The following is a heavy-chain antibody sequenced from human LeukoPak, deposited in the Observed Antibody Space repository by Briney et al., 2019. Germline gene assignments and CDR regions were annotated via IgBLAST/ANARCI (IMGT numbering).Heavy chain of an antibody. Sequence: GGSLRLSCTASGLTFSNYSLNWVRQAPGKGLEWVSFISGSSSCIYYADSVKGRFTISRDNAKNSVYLQMNSLRDEDTALYYCARVLSRDGSSRGLAYWGQGTLVTVSS. V-gene: IGHV3-21*01. CDR1: GLTFSNYS. D-gene: IGHD1-26*01. J-gene: IGHJ4*02. CDR3: ARVLSRDGSSRGLAY. CDR2: ISGSSSCI.